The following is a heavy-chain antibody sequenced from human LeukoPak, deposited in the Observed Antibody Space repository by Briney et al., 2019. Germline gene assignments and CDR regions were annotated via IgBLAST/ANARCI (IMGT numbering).Heavy chain of an antibody. CDR1: GYTFPNYY. Sequence: VQVSCNASGYTFPNYYMHWVRQAPGQGLEWMGIINPSGGSTSYAQKFQGRVTMPRDTSTSTVYMELSSLRSEDTAVYYCARGGIVAAGKGVWFDASGEGSLVTVSS. CDR2: INPSGGST. V-gene: IGHV1-46*01. J-gene: IGHJ5*02. D-gene: IGHD6-13*01. CDR3: ARGGIVAAGKGVWFDA.